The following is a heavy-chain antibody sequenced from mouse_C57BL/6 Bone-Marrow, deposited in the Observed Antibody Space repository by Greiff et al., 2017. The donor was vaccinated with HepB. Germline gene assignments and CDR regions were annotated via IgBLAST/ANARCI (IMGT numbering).Heavy chain of an antibody. J-gene: IGHJ3*01. CDR3: ARMGIYGSSYWTFY. D-gene: IGHD1-1*01. CDR1: GFSFTSYA. Sequence: VQLQESGPGLVAPSQSLSITCTVSGFSFTSYAISWVRQPPGKGLEWLGVIWTGGGTNYNSALKSRLSISKDNSKSQVFLKMNSLQTDDTARYYCARMGIYGSSYWTFYWGQGTRVTVSA. V-gene: IGHV2-9-1*01. CDR2: IWTGGGT.